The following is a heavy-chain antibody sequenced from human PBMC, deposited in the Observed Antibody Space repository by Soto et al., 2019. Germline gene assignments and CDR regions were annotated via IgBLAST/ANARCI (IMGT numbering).Heavy chain of an antibody. CDR2: ISAYNGNT. J-gene: IGHJ6*02. CDR3: ARGYCSGGSCPYCLDV. CDR1: GFNFITYG. V-gene: IGHV1-18*01. Sequence: QVQLVQSGAEVEKPGASVKVSCKASGFNFITYGINWVRQAPGQGLEWMGWISAYNGNTNYAQKLQGRVTMTTDTSTTAAYMELRSLRSDDTAVYYCARGYCSGGSCPYCLDVWGQGTTVTVSS. D-gene: IGHD2-15*01.